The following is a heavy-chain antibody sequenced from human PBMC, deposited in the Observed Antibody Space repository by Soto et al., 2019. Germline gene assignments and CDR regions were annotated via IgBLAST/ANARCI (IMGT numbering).Heavy chain of an antibody. D-gene: IGHD3-16*01. CDR1: GGSISSYY. CDR3: TSGLWEPEGYGMDV. CDR2: IYHSDSA. J-gene: IGHJ6*02. V-gene: IGHV4-4*08. Sequence: QVQLQESGPGLVKPSETLSLTCTVSGGSISSYYWSWIRQPPGKGLEYIGYIYHSDSATYNPSLASPVTIAAATSKNQVSLKLRSVTAADTAVYYCTSGLWEPEGYGMDVWGQGTAVTVS.